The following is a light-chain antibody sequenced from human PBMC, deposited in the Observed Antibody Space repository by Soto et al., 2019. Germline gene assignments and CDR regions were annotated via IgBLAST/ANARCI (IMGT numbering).Light chain of an antibody. Sequence: QSALTQPASVSGSPGQPITISCTGTSSDVGGYNYVSWYQQHPGKAPKLMIFEVSNRPSGVSNRFSGSKSGNTASLTISGLQAEDEADYYCRSYTSSSTLVFGGGTKLTVL. CDR3: RSYTSSSTLV. V-gene: IGLV2-14*01. CDR2: EVS. J-gene: IGLJ3*02. CDR1: SSDVGGYNY.